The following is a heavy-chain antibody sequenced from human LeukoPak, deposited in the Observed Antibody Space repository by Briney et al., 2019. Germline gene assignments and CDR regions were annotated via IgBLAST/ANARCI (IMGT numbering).Heavy chain of an antibody. V-gene: IGHV3-23*01. CDR1: GFTFSSYA. CDR3: AKLLGYYYDSSGYYPGYFQH. Sequence: GGSLRLSCAASGFTFSSYAMSWVRQAPGKGLEWVSAISGSGGSTYYADAVKGRFTISTDNSKNTLYLQTNSLRAEDTAVYYCAKLLGYYYDSSGYYPGYFQHWGQGTLVTVSS. D-gene: IGHD3-22*01. J-gene: IGHJ1*01. CDR2: ISGSGGST.